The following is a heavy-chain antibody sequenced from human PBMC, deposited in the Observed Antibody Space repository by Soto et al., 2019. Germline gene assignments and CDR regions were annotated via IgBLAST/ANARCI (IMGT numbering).Heavy chain of an antibody. V-gene: IGHV5-51*01. Sequence: GECLKISCKGSGYSFTSYWIGWVRQMPGKGLEWMGIIYPGDSDTRYSPSFQGQVTISADKSISTAYLQWSSLKASDTAMYYCARHRDTAMVTYYYYGMDVWGQGTTVTVSS. J-gene: IGHJ6*02. D-gene: IGHD5-18*01. CDR2: IYPGDSDT. CDR1: GYSFTSYW. CDR3: ARHRDTAMVTYYYYGMDV.